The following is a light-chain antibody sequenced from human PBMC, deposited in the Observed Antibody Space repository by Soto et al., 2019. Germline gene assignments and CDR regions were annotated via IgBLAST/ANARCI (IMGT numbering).Light chain of an antibody. CDR1: SSNIGADYN. CDR2: GNS. CDR3: QSYDSSLSGYV. Sequence: QSVLTQPPSVSGAPGQRVTISCTGSSSNIGADYNVHWYQQLPGTAPKLLISGNSNRPSGVPDRFSGSKSGTSASLAITGLQAEDEADYYCQSYDSSLSGYVFGTGTKVTGL. J-gene: IGLJ1*01. V-gene: IGLV1-40*01.